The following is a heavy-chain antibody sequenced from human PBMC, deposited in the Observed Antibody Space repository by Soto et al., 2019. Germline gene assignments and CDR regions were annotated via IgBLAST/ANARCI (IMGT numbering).Heavy chain of an antibody. Sequence: QVQLQQSGPGLVKPSQTLSLTCAISGDSVSSNSAVWNWIRQSPSRGLEWLGRTYYRSRWNYDYAVSVKGGITLTPDTSKNPISLNLNHVTPEDTAVYYCASETAMVRGVRSPFDPWGQGTMVTVSS. V-gene: IGHV6-1*01. CDR2: TYYRSRWNY. D-gene: IGHD3-10*01. CDR3: ASETAMVRGVRSPFDP. CDR1: GDSVSSNSAV. J-gene: IGHJ3*01.